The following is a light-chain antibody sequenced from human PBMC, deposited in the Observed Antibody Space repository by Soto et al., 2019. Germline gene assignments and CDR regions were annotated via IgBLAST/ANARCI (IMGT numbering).Light chain of an antibody. Sequence: IIVSKSAVTVSLSPGERATLSCRASQSVSSSYLAWYQRKPGQAPRLLIHGASTRAAGISDRFSGSGSGTDFTLTISRLEPEDFAVYYCQQYGSLITFGGGTKVDIK. CDR2: GAS. V-gene: IGKV3-20*01. CDR3: QQYGSLIT. J-gene: IGKJ4*01. CDR1: QSVSSSY.